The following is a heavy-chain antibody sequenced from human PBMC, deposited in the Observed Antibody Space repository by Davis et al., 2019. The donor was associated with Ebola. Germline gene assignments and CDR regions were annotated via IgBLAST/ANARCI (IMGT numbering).Heavy chain of an antibody. V-gene: IGHV3-7*01. CDR1: GFTFSSYW. J-gene: IGHJ6*02. D-gene: IGHD4-17*01. CDR3: ARPIEQTTVTTAWYYYYGMDV. CDR2: IKQDGSEK. Sequence: GGSLRLPCAASGFTFSSYWMSWVRQAPGKGLEWVANIKQDGSEKYYVDSVKGRFTNSRDNAKNSLYLQMNSLRAEDTAVYYCARPIEQTTVTTAWYYYYGMDVWGQGTTVTVSS.